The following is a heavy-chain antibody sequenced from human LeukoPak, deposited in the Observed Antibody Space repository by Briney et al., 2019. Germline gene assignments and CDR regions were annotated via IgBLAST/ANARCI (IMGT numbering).Heavy chain of an antibody. CDR2: INSDGSST. V-gene: IGHV3-74*01. CDR1: GFTFSSYW. Sequence: PGGSLRLSCAASGFTFSSYWMHWVRQAPGKGLVWVSRINSDGSSTSYADSVKGRFTISRDNAKNTLYLQMNSLRAEDTAVYYCARVVQLVRGPLNGMDVWGQGTTVTVSS. CDR3: ARVVQLVRGPLNGMDV. J-gene: IGHJ6*02. D-gene: IGHD6-6*01.